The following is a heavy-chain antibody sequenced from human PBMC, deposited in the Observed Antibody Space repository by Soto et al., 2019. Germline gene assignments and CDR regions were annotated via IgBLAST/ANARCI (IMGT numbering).Heavy chain of an antibody. Sequence: PSETLSLTCAVYGGSFSGYYWSWIRQPPGKGLEWIGEINHSGSTNYNPSLKSRVTISVDTSKNQFSLKLSSVTAADTAVYYCARGYDFWSGSKGWFDPWGQGTLVTVS. J-gene: IGHJ5*02. D-gene: IGHD3-3*01. CDR1: GGSFSGYY. V-gene: IGHV4-34*01. CDR3: ARGYDFWSGSKGWFDP. CDR2: INHSGST.